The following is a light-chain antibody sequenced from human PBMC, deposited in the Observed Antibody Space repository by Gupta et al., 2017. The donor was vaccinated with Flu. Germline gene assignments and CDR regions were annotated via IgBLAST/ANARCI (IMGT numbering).Light chain of an antibody. CDR1: TSNIGNNY. Sequence: QSVLTQPPSVSAAPRQKVSISCSGSTSNIGNNYVSWYQQVPGTAPKLLIFDNSQRPSGIPDRFSGSKSGTSATLAINGLQTGDEADYYCATWDSSLNASVFGAGTKFTVL. CDR3: ATWDSSLNASV. CDR2: DNS. J-gene: IGLJ1*01. V-gene: IGLV1-51*01.